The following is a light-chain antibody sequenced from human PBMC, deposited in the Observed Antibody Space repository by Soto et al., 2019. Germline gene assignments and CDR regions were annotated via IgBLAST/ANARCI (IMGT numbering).Light chain of an antibody. J-gene: IGKJ3*01. CDR1: QRVISDY. Sequence: EIVLTQSPGTLSLSPGERATLSCRVSQRVISDYLAWYQQKPGRAPRLLIYGASNRATGIPDRFSGSGSGTDFTLTISRLEPEDFAVYYCQQYGSSPLFPFGPGTTVDIK. CDR3: QQYGSSPLFP. CDR2: GAS. V-gene: IGKV3-20*01.